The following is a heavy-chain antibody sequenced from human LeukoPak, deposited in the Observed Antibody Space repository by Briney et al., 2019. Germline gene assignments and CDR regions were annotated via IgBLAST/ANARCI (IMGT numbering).Heavy chain of an antibody. CDR2: INHSGST. Sequence: TSSETLSLTCAVYGGSFSGYYWSWIRQPPGKGLEWIGEINHSGSTNYNPSLKSRVTISVDTSKNQFSLKLSSVTAADTAVYYCARVARLRYFDWAPPDYWGQGTLVTVSS. CDR3: ARVARLRYFDWAPPDY. V-gene: IGHV4-34*01. D-gene: IGHD3-9*01. J-gene: IGHJ4*02. CDR1: GGSFSGYY.